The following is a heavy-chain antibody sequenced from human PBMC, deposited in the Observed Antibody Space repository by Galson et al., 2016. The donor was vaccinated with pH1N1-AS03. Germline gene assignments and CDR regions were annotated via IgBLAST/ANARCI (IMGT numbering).Heavy chain of an antibody. CDR1: GYTFTAYG. CDR2: ISTHNGDT. Sequence: SVKVSCKVSGYTFTAYGVSWVRQAPGQGLQWMGWISTHNGDTNYAQHFHGRVTLTTDTSTSTVYLALRSLQSDDTAVYYCSREGFRRRLLLPGAFDVWGQGTMLTVSS. D-gene: IGHD3-22*01. J-gene: IGHJ3*01. V-gene: IGHV1-18*01. CDR3: SREGFRRRLLLPGAFDV.